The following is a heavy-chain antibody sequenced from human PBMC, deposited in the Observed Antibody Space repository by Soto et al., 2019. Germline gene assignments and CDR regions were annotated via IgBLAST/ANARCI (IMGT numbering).Heavy chain of an antibody. V-gene: IGHV3-73*02. Sequence: EVQLVESGGGLVQPGGSLKLSCAASGFTFSGSAMHWVRQASGKGLEWVGRIRSKANSYATAYAASVKGRFTISRDDSKNTAYLQMNSLKTEDTAVYYCTPLGDKIDYWGQGTLVTVSS. J-gene: IGHJ4*02. CDR2: IRSKANSYAT. CDR1: GFTFSGSA. CDR3: TPLGDKIDY. D-gene: IGHD1-26*01.